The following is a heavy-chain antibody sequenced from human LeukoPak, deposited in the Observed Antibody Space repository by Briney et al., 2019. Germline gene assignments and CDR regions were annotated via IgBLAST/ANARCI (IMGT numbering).Heavy chain of an antibody. V-gene: IGHV7-4-1*02. D-gene: IGHD6-19*01. J-gene: IGHJ4*02. Sequence: ASVRVSCKASGYTFTSSALNWVRQAPGQGLEWMGWINTNTGTPTYAQGFTGRFVFSLDTSVSTAYLQISSLKAEDTAVYYCATDLKTGDSGCSDYWGQGTLVTVSS. CDR1: GYTFTSSA. CDR2: INTNTGTP. CDR3: ATDLKTGDSGCSDY.